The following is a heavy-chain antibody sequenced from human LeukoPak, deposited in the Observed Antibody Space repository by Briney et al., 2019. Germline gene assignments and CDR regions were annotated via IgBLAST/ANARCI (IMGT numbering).Heavy chain of an antibody. J-gene: IGHJ4*02. CDR2: ISNSSNYI. CDR1: GFTFTHYS. CDR3: ARWSMATNGYCFDY. V-gene: IGHV3-21*01. Sequence: PGGSLRLSCSASGFTFTHYSINWVRQAPGKGLEWLSSISNSSNYIYYADSVKGRFTISRDNAKNSLYLQMDSLRAEDTAVYYCARWSMATNGYCFDYWGQGTLVTVSS. D-gene: IGHD5-24*01.